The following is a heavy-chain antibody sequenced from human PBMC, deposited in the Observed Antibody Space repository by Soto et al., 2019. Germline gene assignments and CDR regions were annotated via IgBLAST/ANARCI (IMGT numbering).Heavy chain of an antibody. J-gene: IGHJ4*02. CDR1: GGC. Sequence: GGCWTCISQHPGKGLEWIGYIYYSGSTYYNPSLRGRVTISVDTSKNQFSLKLYSVTTADTAVYYCARSLYNWNYFDYWGQGTLVTVSS. D-gene: IGHD1-20*01. V-gene: IGHV4-31*02. CDR3: ARSLYNWNYFDY. CDR2: IYYSGST.